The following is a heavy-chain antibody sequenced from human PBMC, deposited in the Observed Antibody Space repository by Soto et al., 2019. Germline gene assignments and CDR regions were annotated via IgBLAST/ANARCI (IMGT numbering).Heavy chain of an antibody. Sequence: SSETLSLTGIVSGYSVSSSDYYWAWIRQPPGKGLEWIGSMLYSGLTYYNPSLKSRVTLSVDTSKNQFSVRLNSVTASDTAVYYCAPLSVSLSGPYGIHVWGQGTTVTVSS. D-gene: IGHD2-15*01. J-gene: IGHJ6*02. CDR1: GYSVSSSDYY. V-gene: IGHV4-39*01. CDR3: APLSVSLSGPYGIHV. CDR2: MLYSGLT.